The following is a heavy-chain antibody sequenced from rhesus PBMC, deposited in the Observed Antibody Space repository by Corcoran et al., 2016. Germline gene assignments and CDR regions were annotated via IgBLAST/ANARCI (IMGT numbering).Heavy chain of an antibody. Sequence: QVQLQESGPGLVTPSETLSLTCAVSGGSISGYYYWSWIRQPPGKGLEWIGSIYGSVGSNYLNPSLKSRVTRSVDTSKNQFSLKLSSVTAADTAVYYCASGEYFDYWGQGVLVTVSS. CDR1: GGSISGYYY. CDR3: ASGEYFDY. J-gene: IGHJ4*01. V-gene: IGHV4S14*01. CDR2: IYGSVGSN. D-gene: IGHD1-44*02.